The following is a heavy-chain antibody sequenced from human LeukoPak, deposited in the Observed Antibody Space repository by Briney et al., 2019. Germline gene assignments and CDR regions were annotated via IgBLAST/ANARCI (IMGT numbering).Heavy chain of an antibody. J-gene: IGHJ4*02. Sequence: KPGGSLRLSCAASGLTFSDYYMSWIRQAPGKGLERVSYISSSGTTIYYADSVKGRFTISRDNAKNSLYLQMNSLRAEDTAVYFCARWDSSGCLDYWGQGTLVTVSS. D-gene: IGHD3-22*01. CDR1: GLTFSDYY. CDR2: ISSSGTTI. CDR3: ARWDSSGCLDY. V-gene: IGHV3-11*01.